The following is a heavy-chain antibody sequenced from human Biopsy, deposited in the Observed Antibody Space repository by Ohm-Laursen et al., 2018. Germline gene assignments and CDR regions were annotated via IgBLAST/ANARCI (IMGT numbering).Heavy chain of an antibody. CDR2: SRNNANSYTT. J-gene: IGHJ4*01. D-gene: IGHD2-15*01. CDR1: GFTFSNHY. Sequence: SLRLSCSASGFTFSNHYMDWVRQAPGKGLEWVGRSRNNANSYTTEYAASMKGRFTISRDEKEISMYLQMSGLKPEGTAVYYCAMMFARPGTCSGGSCSPGYDFWGQGTLVTVSS. CDR3: AMMFARPGTCSGGSCSPGYDF. V-gene: IGHV3-72*01.